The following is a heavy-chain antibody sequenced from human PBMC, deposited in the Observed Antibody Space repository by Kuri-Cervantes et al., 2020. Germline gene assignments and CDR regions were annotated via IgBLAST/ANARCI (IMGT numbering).Heavy chain of an antibody. CDR3: ATVLLYSYGPLGY. CDR2: MNPNSGNT. V-gene: IGHV1-8*01. D-gene: IGHD5-18*01. J-gene: IGHJ4*02. Sequence: ASVKVSCKASGYTFTSYDINWVRQATGQGLEWMGWMNPNSGNTGYAQKFQGRVTMTEDTSTDTAYMELCSLRSEDTAVYYCATVLLYSYGPLGYWGQGTLVTVSS. CDR1: GYTFTSYD.